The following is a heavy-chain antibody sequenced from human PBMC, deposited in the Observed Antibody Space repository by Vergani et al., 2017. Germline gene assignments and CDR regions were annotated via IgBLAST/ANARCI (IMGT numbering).Heavy chain of an antibody. CDR3: ASTSGRLGNYYYGMDV. D-gene: IGHD1-26*01. CDR2: IIPIFGTA. J-gene: IGHJ6*02. CDR1: GGTFSSYA. V-gene: IGHV1-69*13. Sequence: QVQLVQSGAEVKKPGSSVKVSYKASGGTFSSYAISWVRQAPGQGLEWMGRIIPIFGTANYAQKFQGRVTITADESTSTAYMELSSLRSEDTAVYYCASTSGRLGNYYYGMDVWGQGTTVTVS.